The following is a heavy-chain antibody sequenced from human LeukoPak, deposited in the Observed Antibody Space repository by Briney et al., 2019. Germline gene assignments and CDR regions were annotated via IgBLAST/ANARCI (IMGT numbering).Heavy chain of an antibody. J-gene: IGHJ4*02. V-gene: IGHV3-33*05. CDR2: ISYDGSNK. D-gene: IGHD4-11*01. Sequence: GGSLRLSCAASGFTFSSCGMNWVRQAPGKGLEWVAVISYDGSNKYYAGSVKGRFTIYRENSKSTLYMQMNSLRAEDTAVYYCARVRPCSNYVDFDYWGQGTLVTVSS. CDR1: GFTFSSCG. CDR3: ARVRPCSNYVDFDY.